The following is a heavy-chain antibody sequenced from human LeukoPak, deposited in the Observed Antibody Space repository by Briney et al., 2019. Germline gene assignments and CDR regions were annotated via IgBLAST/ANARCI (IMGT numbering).Heavy chain of an antibody. CDR3: ARLPRYSSSWYWPRFDP. J-gene: IGHJ5*02. CDR2: INHSGST. Sequence: SETLSLTCTVSGGSISSSSYYWSWIRQPPGKGLEWIGEINHSGSTNYNPSLKSRVTISVDTSKNQFSLKLSSVTAADTAVYYCARLPRYSSSWYWPRFDPWGQGTLVTVSS. CDR1: GGSISSSSYY. D-gene: IGHD6-13*01. V-gene: IGHV4-39*07.